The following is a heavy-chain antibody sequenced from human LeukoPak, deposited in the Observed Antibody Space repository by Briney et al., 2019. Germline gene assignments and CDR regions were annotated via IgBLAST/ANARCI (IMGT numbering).Heavy chain of an antibody. V-gene: IGHV4-59*08. CDR3: ARRIVSVPAIQEGNWLDP. J-gene: IGHJ5*02. D-gene: IGHD2-21*02. CDR2: IHSSGNT. CDR1: GVSISPYY. Sequence: PSETLSLTCTVSGVSISPYYWSWIRQPPGKGLEWIGYIHSSGNTNYNPALKSRVTISVDTSKNQFSLKVTSVTAADTAVYYCARRIVSVPAIQEGNWLDPWGQGTLVTVSS.